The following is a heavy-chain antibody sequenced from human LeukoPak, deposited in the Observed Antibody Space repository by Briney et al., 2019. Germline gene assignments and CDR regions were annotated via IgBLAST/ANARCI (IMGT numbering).Heavy chain of an antibody. CDR3: ARDSSVDYYGSGSPTPY. J-gene: IGHJ4*02. V-gene: IGHV3-7*01. D-gene: IGHD3-10*01. CDR2: IKQDGSEK. Sequence: GGSLRLSCAASGFTFSSYWMSWVRQAPGKRLEWVANIKQDGSEKYYVDSVKGRFTISRDNAKNSLYLQMDSLRAEDTAVYYCARDSSVDYYGSGSPTPYWGQGTLVTVSS. CDR1: GFTFSSYW.